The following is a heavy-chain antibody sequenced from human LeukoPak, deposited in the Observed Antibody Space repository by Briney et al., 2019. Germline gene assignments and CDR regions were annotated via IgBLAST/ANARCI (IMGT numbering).Heavy chain of an antibody. V-gene: IGHV4-38-2*02. CDR1: DYSISSAYY. J-gene: IGHJ6*03. CDR2: IYHSGST. D-gene: IGHD2-2*02. Sequence: PSETLSLTCAVSDYSISSAYYWGWIRQPPGKGLEWIGSIYHSGSTNYNPSLKSRVTISVDTSKNQFSLKLSSVTAADTAVYYCARDYVVVVPAAIWYYMDVWGKGTTVTVSS. CDR3: ARDYVVVVPAAIWYYMDV.